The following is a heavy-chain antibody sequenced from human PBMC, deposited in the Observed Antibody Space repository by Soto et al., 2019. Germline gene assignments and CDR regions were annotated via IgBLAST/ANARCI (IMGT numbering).Heavy chain of an antibody. CDR3: ARSDTYYYDSSGLDLGY. CDR2: IIPIFGTA. CDR1: GGTFSSYA. D-gene: IGHD3-22*01. Sequence: AASVKVSCKASGGTFSSYAISWVRQAPGQGLEWMGGIIPIFGTANYAQKFQGRVTITADESTSTAYMELSSLRSEDTAVYYCARSDTYYYDSSGLDLGYWGQGTLVTVSS. V-gene: IGHV1-69*13. J-gene: IGHJ4*02.